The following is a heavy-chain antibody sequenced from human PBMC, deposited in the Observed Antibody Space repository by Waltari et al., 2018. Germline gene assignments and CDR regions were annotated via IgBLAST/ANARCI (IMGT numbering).Heavy chain of an antibody. Sequence: QITLKESGPTLVKPTQTLTLTCPFSGFPFSTSGVGVGWFRQPPGKALEWLAFVYWDDNKRYSPSLKGRLTITKDTSEDQVVLTMTNMDPVDTATYFCAHRPSHYDIFSGYYNYFDYWGQGILVTVSS. CDR1: GFPFSTSGVG. CDR3: AHRPSHYDIFSGYYNYFDY. J-gene: IGHJ4*02. V-gene: IGHV2-5*02. D-gene: IGHD3-9*01. CDR2: VYWDDNK.